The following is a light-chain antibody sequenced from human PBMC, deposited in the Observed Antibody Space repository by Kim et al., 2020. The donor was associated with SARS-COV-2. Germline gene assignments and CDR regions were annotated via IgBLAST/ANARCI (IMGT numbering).Light chain of an antibody. J-gene: IGLJ2*01. CDR2: DVS. V-gene: IGLV2-14*03. CDR3: SSYANSISLV. Sequence: FNYVSWYQQHPGKAPKVIIYDVSRRPSGVSNRFSGFKSGNTASLTISRLQAEDEAHYHCSSYANSISLVFGGGTQLTVL. CDR1: FNY.